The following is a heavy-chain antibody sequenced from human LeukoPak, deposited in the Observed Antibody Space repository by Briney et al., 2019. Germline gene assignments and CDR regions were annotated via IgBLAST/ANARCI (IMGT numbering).Heavy chain of an antibody. Sequence: SETLSLTCAVYGGSFSGYYWSWIRQPPGKGLEWIGYIYYSGSTNYNPSLKSRVTISVDTSKNQFSLKLRSVTAADTAVYYCARGIGGYTYGYVPREVSYYFDYWGQGTLVTVSS. CDR3: ARGIGGYTYGYVPREVSYYFDY. D-gene: IGHD5-18*01. V-gene: IGHV4-59*08. CDR2: IYYSGST. CDR1: GGSFSGYY. J-gene: IGHJ4*02.